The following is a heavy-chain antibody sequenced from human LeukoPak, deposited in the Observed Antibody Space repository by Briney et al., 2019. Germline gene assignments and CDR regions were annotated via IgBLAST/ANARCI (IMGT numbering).Heavy chain of an antibody. CDR3: ARAEMVRGVFDY. V-gene: IGHV1-18*01. Sequence: ASVKVSCKASGYTFTSYGISRVRQAPGQGLEWMGWISAYNGNTNYAQKLQGRVTMTTDTSTSTAYMELRSLRSDDTAVYYCARAEMVRGVFDYWGQGTLVTVSS. D-gene: IGHD3-10*01. CDR2: ISAYNGNT. CDR1: GYTFTSYG. J-gene: IGHJ4*02.